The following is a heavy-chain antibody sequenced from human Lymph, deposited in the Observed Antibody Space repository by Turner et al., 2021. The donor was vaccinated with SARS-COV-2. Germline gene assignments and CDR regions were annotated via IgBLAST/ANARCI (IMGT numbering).Heavy chain of an antibody. CDR3: ASEMPPQQYYGMDV. J-gene: IGHJ6*02. D-gene: IGHD2-2*01. CDR1: GFTFISYP. CDR2: ISYEGSNK. V-gene: IGHV3-30-3*01. Sequence: QVQLVESGAGVVHPGRSLGRSCAASGFTFISYPMHWVRQAPGKVLRWVAVISYEGSNKYYADTVKGRVTISRNKAKNTLYLQMHSLRAEDTAVYYCASEMPPQQYYGMDVWGQGTTVTVSS.